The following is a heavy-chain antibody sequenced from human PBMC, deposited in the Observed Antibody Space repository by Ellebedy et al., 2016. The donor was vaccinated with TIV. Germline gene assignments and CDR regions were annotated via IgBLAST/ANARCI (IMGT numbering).Heavy chain of an antibody. CDR2: ISGSGGST. D-gene: IGHD3-10*01. CDR1: GFTFSSYA. Sequence: PGGSLRLSCAASGFTFSSYAMSWVRQAPGKGLEWVSAISGSGGSTYYAYSVKGRFTISRDNSKNTLYLQMNSLRAEDTAVYYCAKGYYGSGSYPYFDYWGQGTLVTVSS. V-gene: IGHV3-23*01. J-gene: IGHJ4*02. CDR3: AKGYYGSGSYPYFDY.